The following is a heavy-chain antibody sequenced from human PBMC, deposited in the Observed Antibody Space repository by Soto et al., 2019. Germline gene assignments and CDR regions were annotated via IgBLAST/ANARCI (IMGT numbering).Heavy chain of an antibody. CDR1: GFTFSSYS. CDR2: ISSSSSYI. CDR3: AGGELYSGAPWVFDY. D-gene: IGHD3-3*01. V-gene: IGHV3-21*01. Sequence: GGSLRLSCAASGFTFSSYSMNWVRQAPGKGLEWVSSISSSSSYIYYADSVKGRFTISRDNAKNSLYLQMNSLRAEDTAVYYWAGGELYSGAPWVFDYWGQGTLVTVSS. J-gene: IGHJ4*02.